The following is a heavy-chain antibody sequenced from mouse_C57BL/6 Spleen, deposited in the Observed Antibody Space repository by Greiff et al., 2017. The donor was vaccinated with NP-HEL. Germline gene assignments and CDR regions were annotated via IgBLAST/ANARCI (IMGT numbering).Heavy chain of an antibody. J-gene: IGHJ4*01. CDR3: ARIFYGNYEGYAMDY. D-gene: IGHD2-1*01. CDR2: ISSGGSYT. V-gene: IGHV5-6*01. CDR1: GFTFSSYG. Sequence: EVMLVESGGDLVKPGGSLKLSCAASGFTFSSYGMSWVRQTPDKRLEWVATISSGGSYTYYPASVKGRFTISRDNAKNTLYLQMSSLKSEDTAMYYCARIFYGNYEGYAMDYWGQGTSVTVSS.